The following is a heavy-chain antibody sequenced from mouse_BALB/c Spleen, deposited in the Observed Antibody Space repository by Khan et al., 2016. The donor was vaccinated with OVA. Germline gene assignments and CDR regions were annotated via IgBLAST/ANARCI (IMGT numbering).Heavy chain of an antibody. Sequence: QVQLQQPGAELVNPGASVNLSCKASGYTLTSYWMHWVKQRPGQGLEWIGEINPSNGRTNYNEKFKSKATLTVDKSSSTVYMQLSSPTSEDSAVYYCARLIINFDYWGQGTTLTVSS. CDR1: GYTLTSYW. J-gene: IGHJ2*01. V-gene: IGHV1S81*02. CDR3: ARLIINFDY. CDR2: INPSNGRT.